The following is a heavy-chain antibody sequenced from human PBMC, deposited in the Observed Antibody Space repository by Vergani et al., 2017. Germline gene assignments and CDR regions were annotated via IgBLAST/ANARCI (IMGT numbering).Heavy chain of an antibody. J-gene: IGHJ6*02. D-gene: IGHD5-18*01. Sequence: QVQLVQSGAEVKKPGSSVKVSCKASGGTFSSYAISWVRQAPGQGLEWMGGIIPIFGTANYAQKFQGRVTITADESTSTAYMELSSLRSEDTAVYYCARVGYXYGYRIYYYYGMDVWGQGTTVTVSS. CDR1: GGTFSSYA. CDR3: ARVGYXYGYRIYYYYGMDV. V-gene: IGHV1-69*12. CDR2: IIPIFGTA.